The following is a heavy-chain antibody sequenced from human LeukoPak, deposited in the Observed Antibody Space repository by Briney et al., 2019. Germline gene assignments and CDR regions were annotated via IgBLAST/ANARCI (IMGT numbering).Heavy chain of an antibody. CDR3: AKAQEGWLQPLDY. J-gene: IGHJ4*02. D-gene: IGHD5-18*01. V-gene: IGHV3-33*06. Sequence: GGSLRLSCAASGFTFSSYGMHWVRQAPGKGLEWVAVIRYDGSNKYYADSVKGRFTISRDNSKNTLYLQMNSLRAEDTAVYYCAKAQEGWLQPLDYWGQGTLVTVSS. CDR2: IRYDGSNK. CDR1: GFTFSSYG.